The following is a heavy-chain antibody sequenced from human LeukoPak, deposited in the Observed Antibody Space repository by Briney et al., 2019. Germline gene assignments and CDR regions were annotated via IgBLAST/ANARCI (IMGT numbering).Heavy chain of an antibody. V-gene: IGHV4-61*01. CDR2: IYYSGST. CDR3: ARDRKDYGPAGMDV. D-gene: IGHD4-17*01. Sequence: SETLSLTCTVSGGSISSSSYYWSWIRQPPGKGLEWIGYIYYSGSTNYNPSLKSRVTISVDTSKNQFSLKLSSVTAADTAVYYCARDRKDYGPAGMDVWGQGTTVTVSS. CDR1: GGSISSSSYY. J-gene: IGHJ6*02.